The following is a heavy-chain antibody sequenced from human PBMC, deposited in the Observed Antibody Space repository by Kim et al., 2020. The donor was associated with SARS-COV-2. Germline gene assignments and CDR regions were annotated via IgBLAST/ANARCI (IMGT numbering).Heavy chain of an antibody. J-gene: IGHJ6*02. D-gene: IGHD3-10*01. CDR3: ARVGNYGSGSYEDYYGMDV. V-gene: IGHV3-33*01. Sequence: GGSLRLSCAASGFTFSSYGMHWVRQAPGKGLEWVAVIWYDGSNKYYADSVKGRFTISRDNSKNTLYLQMNSLRAEDTAVYYCARVGNYGSGSYEDYYGMDVWGQGTTVTVSS. CDR2: IWYDGSNK. CDR1: GFTFSSYG.